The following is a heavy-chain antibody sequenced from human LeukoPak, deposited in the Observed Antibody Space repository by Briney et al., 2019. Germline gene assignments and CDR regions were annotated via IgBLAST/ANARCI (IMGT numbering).Heavy chain of an antibody. V-gene: IGHV4-59*01. D-gene: IGHD6-6*01. CDR3: ARDTSIAATYYYYYYGMDV. CDR2: IYYSGST. J-gene: IGHJ6*02. Sequence: SETLSLTCTVSGGSISSYYWSWIRQPPGKGLERIGYIYYSGSTNYNPSLKSRVTISVDTSKNQFSLKLSSVTAADTAVYYCARDTSIAATYYYYYYGMDVWGQGTTVTVSS. CDR1: GGSISSYY.